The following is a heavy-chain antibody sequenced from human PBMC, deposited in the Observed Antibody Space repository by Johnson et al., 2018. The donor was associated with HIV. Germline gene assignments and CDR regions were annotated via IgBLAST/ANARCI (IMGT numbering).Heavy chain of an antibody. J-gene: IGHJ3*02. CDR1: GFTFNTYA. Sequence: QVQLVESGGGVVQPGRSLRLSCAASGFTFNTYAMNWVRQAPGKGLEWVALISYDGPNKYYADSVKGRFTISRDNSKNTLYLEMNSLRTEDTALYYCARQTLRAVDIWGQGAMVTVSS. V-gene: IGHV3-30-3*01. CDR3: ARQTLRAVDI. CDR2: ISYDGPNK.